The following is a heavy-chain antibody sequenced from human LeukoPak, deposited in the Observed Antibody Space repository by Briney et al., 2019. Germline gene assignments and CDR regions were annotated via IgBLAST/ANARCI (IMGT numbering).Heavy chain of an antibody. CDR3: ARRGLQGFCSVNSFHSFFDS. J-gene: IGHJ5*01. D-gene: IGHD2-15*01. Sequence: PGGSLRLSCVASGFTFSHHSISWVRKAPGKGLEWVSAITASGGDTFYAESVEGRFSVSRDDSKSTVFLQMSSLTADDTGIYFCARRGLQGFCSVNSFHSFFDSWGRGTRVIVSS. CDR2: ITASGGDT. V-gene: IGHV3-23*01. CDR1: GFTFSHHS.